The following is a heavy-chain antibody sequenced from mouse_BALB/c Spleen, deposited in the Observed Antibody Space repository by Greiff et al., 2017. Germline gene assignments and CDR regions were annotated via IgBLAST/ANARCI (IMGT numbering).Heavy chain of an antibody. CDR3: ARLGDYDDPFAY. V-gene: IGHV5-9-1*01. Sequence: DVMLVESGGGLVKPGGSLKLSCAASGFTFSSYAMSWVRQTPEKRLEWVATISSGGSYTYYPDSVKGRFTISRDNAKNTLYLQMSSLRSEDTAMYYCARLGDYDDPFAYWGQGTLVTVSA. D-gene: IGHD2-13*01. CDR2: ISSGGSYT. CDR1: GFTFSSYA. J-gene: IGHJ3*01.